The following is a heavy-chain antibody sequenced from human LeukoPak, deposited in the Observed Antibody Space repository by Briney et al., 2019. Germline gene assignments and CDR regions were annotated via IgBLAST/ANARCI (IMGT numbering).Heavy chain of an antibody. V-gene: IGHV5-51*01. D-gene: IGHD3-22*01. J-gene: IGHJ3*02. CDR2: IYPGDSDT. CDR3: ARQPYYYDSSAYYTHDAFDI. CDR1: GYSFTSYW. Sequence: GESLKISCKGSGYSFTSYWIGWVRQMPGKGLEWMGIIYPGDSDTRYSPSFQGQVTISADKSISTAYLQWSSLKASDTAMYYCARQPYYYDSSAYYTHDAFDIWGQGTMVTVSS.